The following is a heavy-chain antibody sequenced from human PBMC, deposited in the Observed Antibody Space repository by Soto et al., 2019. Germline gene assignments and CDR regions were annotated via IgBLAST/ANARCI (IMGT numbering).Heavy chain of an antibody. CDR1: GGSISSGGYS. V-gene: IGHV4-30-2*01. J-gene: IGHJ5*02. Sequence: SETLSLTCAVSGGSISSGGYSWSWIRQPPGKGLEWIGYIYHSGSTYYNPSLKSRVTISVDRSKNQFSLKLSSVTAADTAVYYCARGRWLPPNWFDPWGQGTPVTVSS. CDR2: IYHSGST. D-gene: IGHD5-12*01. CDR3: ARGRWLPPNWFDP.